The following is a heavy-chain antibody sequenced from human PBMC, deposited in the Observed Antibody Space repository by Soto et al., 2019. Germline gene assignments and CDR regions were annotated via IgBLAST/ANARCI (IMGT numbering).Heavy chain of an antibody. Sequence: SQTLSLTCAISGDSVSSNSAAWNWIRQSPSRGLEWLGRTYYRSKWYNDYAVSVKSRITINPDTSKNQFSLQLNSVTPEDTAVYYCARDRQYDFWSGYIFDYWGQGTLVTVSS. D-gene: IGHD3-3*01. CDR3: ARDRQYDFWSGYIFDY. J-gene: IGHJ4*02. CDR1: GDSVSSNSAA. CDR2: TYYRSKWYN. V-gene: IGHV6-1*01.